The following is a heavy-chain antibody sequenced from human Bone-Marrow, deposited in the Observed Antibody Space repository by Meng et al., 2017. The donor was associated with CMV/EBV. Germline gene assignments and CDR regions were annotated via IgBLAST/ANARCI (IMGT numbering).Heavy chain of an antibody. V-gene: IGHV3-7*01. D-gene: IGHD2-2*01. Sequence: GGSLRLSCAASGFTFSSYWMSWVRQAPGKGLEWVANIKQDGSEKYYVDSVKGRFTISRDNAKNSLYLQMNSLRAEDTAVYYCARTHCSSTSCYLYFDYWGQGTLVTVSS. J-gene: IGHJ4*02. CDR3: ARTHCSSTSCYLYFDY. CDR1: GFTFSSYW. CDR2: IKQDGSEK.